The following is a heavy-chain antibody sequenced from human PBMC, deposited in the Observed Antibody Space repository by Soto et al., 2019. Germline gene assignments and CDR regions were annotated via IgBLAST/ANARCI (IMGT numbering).Heavy chain of an antibody. Sequence: EVQLLESGGGLVQPGGSLRLSCAASGFTFSSYAMSWVRQAPGKGLEWVSAISGSGGSTYYADSVKGRFTIPRDNSRNPLYLQMNSLRAEDTAVYYCAKASAWFGEFDYWGQGTLVTVSS. V-gene: IGHV3-23*01. CDR3: AKASAWFGEFDY. J-gene: IGHJ4*02. CDR1: GFTFSSYA. CDR2: ISGSGGST. D-gene: IGHD3-10*01.